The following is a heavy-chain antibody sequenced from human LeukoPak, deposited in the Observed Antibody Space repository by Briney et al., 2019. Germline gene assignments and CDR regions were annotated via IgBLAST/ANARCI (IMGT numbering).Heavy chain of an antibody. V-gene: IGHV4-4*09. CDR1: GGSISSYY. CDR3: ARSIEMATSFDY. CDR2: IYTSGST. Sequence: SETLSLTCTVSGGSISSYYWSWIRQPPGKGLEWIGYIYTSGSTNYNPSLKSRVTISVDTSKNQFSLKLSPVTAADTAVYYCARSIEMATSFDYWGQGTLVTVSS. J-gene: IGHJ4*02. D-gene: IGHD5-24*01.